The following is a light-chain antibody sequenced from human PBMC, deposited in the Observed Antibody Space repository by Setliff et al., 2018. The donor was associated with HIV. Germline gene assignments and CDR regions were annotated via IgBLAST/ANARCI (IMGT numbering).Light chain of an antibody. Sequence: QSALTQPASVSGSPGQSITISCSGTISDIGSYNLVSWYQQHPGKAPKLMMSDVNKRPSGVSDRFSGSKSGNTASLTISGLQAEDEANYYCSSYTTSSTYVFGPGTKVTVL. CDR2: DVN. CDR3: SSYTTSSTYV. V-gene: IGLV2-14*03. J-gene: IGLJ1*01. CDR1: ISDIGSYNL.